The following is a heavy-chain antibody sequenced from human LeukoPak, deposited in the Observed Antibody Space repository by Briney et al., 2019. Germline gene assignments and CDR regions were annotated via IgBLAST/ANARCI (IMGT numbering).Heavy chain of an antibody. J-gene: IGHJ4*02. D-gene: IGHD3-22*01. CDR1: GFPFDMYG. Sequence: PGGSLRLSCAASGFPFDMYGMHWVRQAPGKGLEWVSGISESGTSADYVDSVKGRFTISRDNSKNTLYLQMNSLRAEDTAVYYCAKVYDPYYYDSSGYYPFDYWGQGTLVTVSS. CDR2: ISESGTSA. V-gene: IGHV3-23*01. CDR3: AKVYDPYYYDSSGYYPFDY.